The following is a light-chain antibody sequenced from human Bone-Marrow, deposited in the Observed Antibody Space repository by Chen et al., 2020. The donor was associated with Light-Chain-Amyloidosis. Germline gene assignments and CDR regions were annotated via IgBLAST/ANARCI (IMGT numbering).Light chain of an antibody. J-gene: IGLJ3*02. CDR3: QVWDRSSDRPV. CDR1: NIGSTS. Sequence: SYVLTQPSSVSVAPGQTAPIAGGGNNIGSTSVHWYQQTPGQAPLLGVYDDSDRPSGIPERLSGSNSGNTATLTISRVEAGDEADYYCQVWDRSSDRPVFGGGTKLTVL. CDR2: DDS. V-gene: IGLV3-21*02.